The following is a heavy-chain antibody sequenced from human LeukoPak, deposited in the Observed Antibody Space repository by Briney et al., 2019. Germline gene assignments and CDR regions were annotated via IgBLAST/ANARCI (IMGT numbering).Heavy chain of an antibody. CDR1: GGTFSSYA. CDR2: IIPILGIA. V-gene: IGHV1-69*04. Sequence: SVKVSCKASGGTFSSYAISWVRQAPGRGLEWMGRIIPILGIANYAQKFQGRVTITADKSTSTAYMELSSLRSEDTAVYYCAREADRDFWSGYYMDYWGQGTLVTVSS. D-gene: IGHD3-3*01. J-gene: IGHJ4*02. CDR3: AREADRDFWSGYYMDY.